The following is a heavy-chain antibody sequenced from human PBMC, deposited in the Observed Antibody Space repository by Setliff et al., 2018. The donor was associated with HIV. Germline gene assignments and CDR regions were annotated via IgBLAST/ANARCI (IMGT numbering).Heavy chain of an antibody. CDR2: ISHSGNT. V-gene: IGHV4-59*11. J-gene: IGHJ5*02. CDR3: ARVSRLHPFDP. Sequence: PSETLSLTCTVSGDSINTHYWSWIRQAPGKGLEWIGCISHSGNTNFNPSLNSRVTISVDTSKNQFSLRLTSVTAADTATYYCARVSRLHPFDPWGQGTLVTSPQ. CDR1: GDSINTHY. D-gene: IGHD2-15*01.